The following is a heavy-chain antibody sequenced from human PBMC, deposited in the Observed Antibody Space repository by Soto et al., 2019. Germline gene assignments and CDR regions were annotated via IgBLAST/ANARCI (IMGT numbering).Heavy chain of an antibody. CDR3: ARDDEHGSNCDLAY. CDR2: IYYSGST. Sequence: SETLSLSCSVSGGSISSGDYYWNWIRQPPGKGLEWIGHIYYSGSTYYNSSLKSRVTISLDTSKNQFSLKLSSVTAADTAVYYCARDDEHGSNCDLAYWGQGALVTVSS. V-gene: IGHV4-30-4*01. J-gene: IGHJ4*02. D-gene: IGHD1-26*01. CDR1: GGSISSGDYY.